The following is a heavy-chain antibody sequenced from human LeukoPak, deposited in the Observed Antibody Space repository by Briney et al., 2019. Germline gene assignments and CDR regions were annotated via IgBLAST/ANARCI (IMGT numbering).Heavy chain of an antibody. CDR1: GGTFNNYA. CDR3: ARDRGYCSTSSCFQAFDY. Sequence: SVIVSCKASGGTFNNYAINWVRQAPGRGLEWMGRIIPFLAVANYAQKFQGRVTITADRSTSTAYMELSSLSSDDTAVYYCARDRGYCSTSSCFQAFDYWGQGTLVTVSS. J-gene: IGHJ4*02. V-gene: IGHV1-69*04. CDR2: IIPFLAVA. D-gene: IGHD2-2*01.